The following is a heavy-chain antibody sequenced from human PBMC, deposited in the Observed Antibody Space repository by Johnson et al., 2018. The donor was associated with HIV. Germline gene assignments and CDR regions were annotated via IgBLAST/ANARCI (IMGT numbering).Heavy chain of an antibody. CDR2: ISYDGSSK. J-gene: IGHJ3*01. D-gene: IGHD2-15*01. CDR1: AFTFSNYA. Sequence: QVQLVESGGGVVQPGRSLRLACAASAFTFSNYAMHWVRQAPGKGLEWVAVISYDGSSKYYAESLKGRISISRDNSMNTLYLQMNSLRAEDTAVYYCATFGYTSGWFVTDDAFDVWGHGTLVTVSS. CDR3: ATFGYTSGWFVTDDAFDV. V-gene: IGHV3-30-3*01.